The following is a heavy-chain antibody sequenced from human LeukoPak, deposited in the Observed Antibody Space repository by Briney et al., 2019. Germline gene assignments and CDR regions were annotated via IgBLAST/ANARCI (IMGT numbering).Heavy chain of an antibody. Sequence: AASVKVSCKASGYTFTSYDISWVRQAPGQGLEWMGWISAYNGNTNYAQKLQGRVTMTTDTSTSTAYMELRSLRSDDTAVYYCARVWEDGDADYWGQGTLVTVSS. J-gene: IGHJ4*02. V-gene: IGHV1-18*01. CDR3: ARVWEDGDADY. D-gene: IGHD4-17*01. CDR1: GYTFTSYD. CDR2: ISAYNGNT.